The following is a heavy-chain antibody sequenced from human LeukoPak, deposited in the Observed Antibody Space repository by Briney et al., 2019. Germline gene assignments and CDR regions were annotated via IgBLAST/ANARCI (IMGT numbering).Heavy chain of an antibody. CDR2: ISDDGGST. CDR3: AKCQKDSATHSFTKVCYYYDGLDV. CDR1: GITFSSYA. Sequence: PGGSLRLSCVASGITFSSYAMTWVRQAPGKGLEWVSSISDDGGSTYYADSVKGRFIVSRDNSMDTLYLQMNSLRAEDTAAYYCAKCQKDSATHSFTKVCYYYDGLDVWGQGTTVAVSS. V-gene: IGHV3-23*01. J-gene: IGHJ6*02. D-gene: IGHD2-15*01.